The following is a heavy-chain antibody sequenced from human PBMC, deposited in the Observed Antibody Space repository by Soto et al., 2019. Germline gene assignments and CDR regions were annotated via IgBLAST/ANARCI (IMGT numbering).Heavy chain of an antibody. Sequence: GGSLRLSCAASGFTFDDFGMSWVRQAPGKGLEWVSGINWNGGSTGYADSVKGRFTISRDNAKNSLYLRMNSLRAEDPALYYCARDPYSSNDVYWFDPWGQGTLVTVSS. CDR3: ARDPYSSNDVYWFDP. J-gene: IGHJ5*02. D-gene: IGHD1-1*01. CDR2: INWNGGST. V-gene: IGHV3-20*04. CDR1: GFTFDDFG.